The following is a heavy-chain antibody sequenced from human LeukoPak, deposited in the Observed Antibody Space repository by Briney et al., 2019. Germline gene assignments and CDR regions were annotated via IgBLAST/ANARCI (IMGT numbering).Heavy chain of an antibody. CDR2: ISDSGGST. CDR1: GFTFSRYA. CDR3: ATAGQYYGQPFDY. V-gene: IGHV3-23*01. Sequence: GGTLRLSCAASGFTFSRYAMSWVRQAPGKGLEWVSTISDSGGSTYYADSVKGRFTISRDNSKNTLYLQMNSLRAEDTALYYCATAGQYYGQPFDYWGQGTLVTVSS. D-gene: IGHD2/OR15-2a*01. J-gene: IGHJ4*02.